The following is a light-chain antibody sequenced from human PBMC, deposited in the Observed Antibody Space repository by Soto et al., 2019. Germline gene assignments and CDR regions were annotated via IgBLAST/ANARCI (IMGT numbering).Light chain of an antibody. V-gene: IGLV2-14*01. CDR3: SSYTSSSTLYV. Sequence: QSVLTQPAPVSGSPGQSITISCTGTSSDVGGYNYVSWYQQHPGKPPKLMIYDVSNRPSGVSNRFSGSKSGNTASLTISGLQAEDEADYYCSSYTSSSTLYVFGTGTKVTVL. CDR1: SSDVGGYNY. J-gene: IGLJ1*01. CDR2: DVS.